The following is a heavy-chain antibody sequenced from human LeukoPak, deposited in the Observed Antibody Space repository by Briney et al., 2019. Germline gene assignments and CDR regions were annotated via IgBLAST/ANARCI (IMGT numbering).Heavy chain of an antibody. CDR1: GFTVSSNY. CDR2: IYSSGTT. D-gene: IGHD1-26*01. CDR3: ARGAAFSGSYSLDF. Sequence: GGSLRLSCAASGFTVSSNYMSWVRQAPGKGLEWVSVIYSSGTTFYAYSVKGRFTISRDNSKNTLFLQMSGLRDDDTAVYYCARGAAFSGSYSLDFWGRGTLVTVSS. V-gene: IGHV3-53*01. J-gene: IGHJ4*02.